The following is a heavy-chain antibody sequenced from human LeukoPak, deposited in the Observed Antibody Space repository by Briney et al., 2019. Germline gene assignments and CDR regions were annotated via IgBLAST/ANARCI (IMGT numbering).Heavy chain of an antibody. CDR2: ISSSSSYI. D-gene: IGHD3-3*01. V-gene: IGHV3-21*01. Sequence: GGSLRLSCAAPGFTFSSYSMNWVRQAPGKGLEWVSSISSSSSYIYYADSVKGRFTISRDNAKNSLYLQMNSLRAEDTAVYYCARGRGRITIFGVAPWGQGTLVTVSS. CDR1: GFTFSSYS. CDR3: ARGRGRITIFGVAP. J-gene: IGHJ4*02.